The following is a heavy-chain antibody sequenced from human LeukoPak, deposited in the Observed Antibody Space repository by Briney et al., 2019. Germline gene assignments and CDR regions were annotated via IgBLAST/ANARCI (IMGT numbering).Heavy chain of an antibody. CDR3: ARHVGPYSGYDCMDV. Sequence: GESLKISCKGSGYSFTNYWIGWVRQMPGKGLEWMGIIYPGDSDTRYSPSFQGQVTISADKSITTAYLQWSSLKASDTAMYYCARHVGPYSGYDCMDVWGQGTTVTVSS. D-gene: IGHD5-12*01. CDR2: IYPGDSDT. CDR1: GYSFTNYW. J-gene: IGHJ6*02. V-gene: IGHV5-51*01.